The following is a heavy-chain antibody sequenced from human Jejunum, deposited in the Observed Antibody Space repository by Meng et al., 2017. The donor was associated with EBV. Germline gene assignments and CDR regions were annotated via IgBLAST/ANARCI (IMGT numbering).Heavy chain of an antibody. J-gene: IGHJ4*02. CDR1: GGSFGGYF. CDR3: ARSGAIIGVQGAPDY. Sequence: QVQLQQWGAGLLKPSETLSLTCAVSGGSFGGYFWTWIRQAPGKGLEWIGEINQVGSTNYKPSLKSRVTISVDTSNIQFSLKVTSVTAADTAVYYCARSGAIIGVQGAPDYWGQGTLVTVSS. V-gene: IGHV4-34*01. CDR2: INQVGST. D-gene: IGHD3-3*01.